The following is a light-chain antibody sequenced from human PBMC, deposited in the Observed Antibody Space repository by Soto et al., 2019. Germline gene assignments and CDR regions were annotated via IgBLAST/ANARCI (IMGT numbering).Light chain of an antibody. CDR2: KAS. V-gene: IGKV2-30*01. J-gene: IGKJ1*01. Sequence: EVVMTQSPLSLPVTLGQPASISCRSSQSLVYSDGNAYLNWFQQRPGQSPRRLIYKASNRDSGAXDXXIVYGSGTDFTLQINRVEAEDVGVYYCMQGTHWPPTFGRGTRVEIK. CDR3: MQGTHWPPT. CDR1: QSLVYSDGNAY.